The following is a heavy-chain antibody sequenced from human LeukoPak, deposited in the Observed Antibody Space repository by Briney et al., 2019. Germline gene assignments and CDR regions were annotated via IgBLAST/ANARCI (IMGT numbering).Heavy chain of an antibody. CDR2: ISGSGDST. D-gene: IGHD4-17*01. Sequence: GGSLRLSCAASGFTFSSYAMSWVRQAPGKGLEWVSAISGSGDSTYYADAVKGRFSISRDNSKNTLYLQMNSLRAEDTAIYYCAKEGNGDYYFDYWGQGTLVTVSS. CDR3: AKEGNGDYYFDY. J-gene: IGHJ4*02. V-gene: IGHV3-23*01. CDR1: GFTFSSYA.